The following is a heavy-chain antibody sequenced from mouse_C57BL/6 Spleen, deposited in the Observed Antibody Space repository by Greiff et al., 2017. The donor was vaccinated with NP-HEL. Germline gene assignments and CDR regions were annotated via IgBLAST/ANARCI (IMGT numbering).Heavy chain of an antibody. CDR3: TRDSGSSYEDYAMDY. V-gene: IGHV5-9-1*02. CDR2: ISSGGDYI. D-gene: IGHD1-1*01. Sequence: EVMLVESGEGLVKPGGSLKLSCAASGFTFSSYAMSWVRQTPEKRLEWVAYISSGGDYIYYADTVKGRFTISRDNARNTLYLQMSSLKSEDTAMYYCTRDSGSSYEDYAMDYWGQGTSVTVSS. CDR1: GFTFSSYA. J-gene: IGHJ4*01.